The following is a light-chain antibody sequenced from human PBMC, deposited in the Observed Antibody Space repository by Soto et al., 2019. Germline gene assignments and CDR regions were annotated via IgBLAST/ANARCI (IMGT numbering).Light chain of an antibody. CDR3: HHYDSSPPYT. CDR1: RTFASGF. J-gene: IGKJ2*01. CDR2: AAS. V-gene: IGKV3-20*01. Sequence: EIVMTQSPATLSLSPGERATLSCRASRTFASGFLAWYQHKPGQAPRLLIYAASTRATGIPDRFIGSGSGADFTLTISRLEPDDSAVYYCHHYDSSPPYTFGRGTKLEIK.